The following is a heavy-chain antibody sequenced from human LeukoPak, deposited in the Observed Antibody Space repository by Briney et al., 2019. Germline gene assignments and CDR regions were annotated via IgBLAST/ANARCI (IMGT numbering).Heavy chain of an antibody. CDR3: ARGGDGYIFEY. D-gene: IGHD5-24*01. J-gene: IGHJ4*02. CDR1: GFTFSTYA. CDR2: ISGSGGST. Sequence: PGGSLRLSCAASGFTFSTYAMSWVRQAPGKGLEWVSAISGSGGSTYYADSVKGRFTISRDNSKNTLYLQMNSLRAEDTAVYYCARGGDGYIFEYWGQGTLVTVSS. V-gene: IGHV3-23*01.